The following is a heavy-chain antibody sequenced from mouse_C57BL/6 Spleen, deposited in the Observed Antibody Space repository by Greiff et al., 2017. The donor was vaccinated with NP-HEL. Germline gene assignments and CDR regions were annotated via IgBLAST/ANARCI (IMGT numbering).Heavy chain of an antibody. Sequence: VQLQQSGAELVRPGASVKLSCTASGFNIKDDYMHWVKQRPEQGLEWIGWIDPENGDTEYASKFQGKATITADTSSNTAYLQLSSLTSEDTAVYYCTTHYYGSSYYFDYWGQGTTLTVSS. CDR3: TTHYYGSSYYFDY. J-gene: IGHJ2*01. V-gene: IGHV14-4*01. CDR2: IDPENGDT. D-gene: IGHD1-1*01. CDR1: GFNIKDDY.